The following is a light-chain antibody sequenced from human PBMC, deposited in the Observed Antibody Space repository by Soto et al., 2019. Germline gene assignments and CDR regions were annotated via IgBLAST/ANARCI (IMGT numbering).Light chain of an antibody. J-gene: IGKJ4*01. CDR1: RSVSNR. V-gene: IGKV3-15*01. CDR3: QQYYNWPVT. CDR2: GAS. Sequence: EILMTQSPATLSVSPGETVTFSCRASRSVSNRLAWYQHKPGQAPRLLISGASNGATGIPPKFSGSGSGTEFTLTVDSLRSDDIAVYYCQQYYNWPVTFGGGTKVDIK.